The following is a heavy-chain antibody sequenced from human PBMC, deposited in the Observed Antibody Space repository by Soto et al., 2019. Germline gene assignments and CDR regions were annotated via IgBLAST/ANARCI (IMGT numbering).Heavy chain of an antibody. V-gene: IGHV4-59*01. D-gene: IGHD5-12*01. Sequence: SETLSLTCTVSGGSISSYYWSWIRQPPGKGLEWIGYIYYSGSTNYNPSLKSRVTISVDTSKNQSSLKLSSVTAADTAVYYCARDYYRFNSGYGFSMDVWGKGTTVTVSS. J-gene: IGHJ6*04. CDR1: GGSISSYY. CDR3: ARDYYRFNSGYGFSMDV. CDR2: IYYSGST.